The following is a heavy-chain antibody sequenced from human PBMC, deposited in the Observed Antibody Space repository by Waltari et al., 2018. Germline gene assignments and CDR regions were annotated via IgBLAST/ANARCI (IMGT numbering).Heavy chain of an antibody. J-gene: IGHJ4*02. CDR1: GFHFSSYW. D-gene: IGHD5-12*01. V-gene: IGHV3-7*01. CDR3: ARDRGRWLQFFGFDY. CDR2: IKQDGSEK. Sequence: EVQLVESGGGLVQPGGSLRLSCAASGFHFSSYWMRCVRQAPGKGLEWVANIKQDGSEKNYGDSVKGRFTISRDNAQNSLYLQMNSLIAEDTAVYYCARDRGRWLQFFGFDYWGQGTLVTVSS.